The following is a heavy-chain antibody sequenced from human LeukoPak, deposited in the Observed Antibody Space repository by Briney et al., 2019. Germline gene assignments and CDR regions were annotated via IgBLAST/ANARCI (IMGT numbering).Heavy chain of an antibody. D-gene: IGHD1-26*01. CDR3: ARTLPTDWYFDL. V-gene: IGHV3-33*01. J-gene: IGHJ2*01. Sequence: GGSLRLSCAASGFTFSSYGIHWVRQAPGKGLEWVATTWYDGSNNYYGDSVKGRFITSRGNSNNALYLEMNSLRAEDTAVYYCARTLPTDWYFDLWGRGTLVTVSS. CDR1: GFTFSSYG. CDR2: TWYDGSNN.